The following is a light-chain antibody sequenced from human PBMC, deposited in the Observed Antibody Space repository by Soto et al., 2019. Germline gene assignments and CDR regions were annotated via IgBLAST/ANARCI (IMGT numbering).Light chain of an antibody. CDR1: QSVSSSF. Sequence: EIVLTQSPGTLSLSPGERATLSCRASQSVSSSFLAWYQQKPGQAPRLLIYGASSRATGIPDRFSGSGSGTDFTLTISRLEPEDFAVYYGQQYGSSPWTFGQGTKVEIK. J-gene: IGKJ1*01. CDR2: GAS. V-gene: IGKV3-20*01. CDR3: QQYGSSPWT.